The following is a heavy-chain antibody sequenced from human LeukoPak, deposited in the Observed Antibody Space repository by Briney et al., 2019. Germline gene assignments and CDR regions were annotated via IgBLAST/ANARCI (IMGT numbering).Heavy chain of an antibody. CDR1: GFTFSSYA. D-gene: IGHD3-22*01. V-gene: IGHV3-21*01. CDR2: ISSSSSYI. J-gene: IGHJ3*02. CDR3: AREYYYDSSGYWDAFDI. Sequence: GRSLRLSCAASGFTFSSYAMSWVRQAPGKGLEWVSSISSSSSYIYYADSVKGRFTISRDNAKNSLYLQMNSLRAEDTAVYYCAREYYYDSSGYWDAFDIWGQGTMVTVSS.